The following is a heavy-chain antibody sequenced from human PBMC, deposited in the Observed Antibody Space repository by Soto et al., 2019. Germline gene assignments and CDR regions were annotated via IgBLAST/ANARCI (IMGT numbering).Heavy chain of an antibody. J-gene: IGHJ5*02. CDR2: VNTYNGNP. D-gene: IGHD6-13*01. CDR3: ARGSRTSTSWQKFDT. Sequence: QVQLVQSGGELKKPGASVKVSCKASGYTFTNYAISWVRQAPGRGLERMGWVNTYNGNPNYAQMFQGRVTMTTDTSTGTASMELWSLNSGDSAISYCARGSRTSTSWQKFDTWGQGPLVTVSS. CDR1: GYTFTNYA. V-gene: IGHV1-18*01.